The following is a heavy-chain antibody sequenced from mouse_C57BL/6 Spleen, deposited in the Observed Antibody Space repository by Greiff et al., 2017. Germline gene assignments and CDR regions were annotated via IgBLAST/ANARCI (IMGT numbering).Heavy chain of an antibody. V-gene: IGHV1-42*01. CDR2: INPRTGGT. J-gene: IGHJ4*01. CDR3: ARSAIATVAHAMDY. CDR1: GYSFTGYY. Sequence: EVQLQQSGPELVKPGASVKISCKASGYSFTGYYMNWVKQSPEKSLEWIGEINPRTGGTTYNQKFKAKATLTVDKSSSTAYMQLKSLTSEDSAVYYGARSAIATVAHAMDYWGQGTSVTVSS. D-gene: IGHD1-1*01.